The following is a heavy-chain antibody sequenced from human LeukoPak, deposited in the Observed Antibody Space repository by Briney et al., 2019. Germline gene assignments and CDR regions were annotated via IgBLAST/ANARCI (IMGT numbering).Heavy chain of an antibody. CDR2: ISPKSGGT. CDR1: GYTFSDYY. J-gene: IGHJ4*02. Sequence: ASVKVSCKASGYTFSDYYIHWVRQAPGQGLEWMGWISPKSGGTNYAQNFQGRVTMTRDTSINTACMELSRLRPDDTAVYYCARHNYDFDFDSWGQGALVTVSS. D-gene: IGHD3-3*01. CDR3: ARHNYDFDFDS. V-gene: IGHV1-2*02.